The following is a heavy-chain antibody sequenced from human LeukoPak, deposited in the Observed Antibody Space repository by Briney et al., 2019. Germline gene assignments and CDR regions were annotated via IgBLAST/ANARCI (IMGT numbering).Heavy chain of an antibody. J-gene: IGHJ4*02. CDR2: VSGSDGSR. CDR3: AKSTSRGAGLPLDYFDY. V-gene: IGHV3-23*01. Sequence: PGGSLRLSCAASGFSFNNNAMNWVRQAPGQGLEWVSIVSGSDGSRHYADSVKGRFTISRDNSKNTLYLQMNSLRAEDTAVYYCAKSTSRGAGLPLDYFDYWGQGTLVTVSS. CDR1: GFSFNNNA. D-gene: IGHD2-2*01.